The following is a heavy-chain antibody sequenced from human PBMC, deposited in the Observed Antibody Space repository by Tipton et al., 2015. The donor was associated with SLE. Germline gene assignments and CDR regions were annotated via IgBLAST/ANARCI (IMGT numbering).Heavy chain of an antibody. D-gene: IGHD6-19*01. CDR1: GFTFSSYW. V-gene: IGHV3-7*03. CDR2: IKQDGSEK. CDR3: AKDASYSSGWYYFDY. J-gene: IGHJ4*02. Sequence: SLRLSCAASGFTFSSYWMSWVRQAPGKGLEWVANIKQDGSEKYYVDSVKGRFTISRDNAKNSLYLQMNSLRAEDTALYYCAKDASYSSGWYYFDYWGQGTLVTVSS.